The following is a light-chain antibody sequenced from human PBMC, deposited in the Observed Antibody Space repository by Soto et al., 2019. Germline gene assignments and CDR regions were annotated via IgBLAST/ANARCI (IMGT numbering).Light chain of an antibody. Sequence: QSVLTQPPSVSAAPGQKVTISCSGSSSNIGNNYVSWYQQLPATAPKLLIYDNNKRPSGIPDRFSGSRSGTSATLGITGLQTGDEADYYCGTWDSSLSAVVFGGGTQLTVL. J-gene: IGLJ3*02. V-gene: IGLV1-51*01. CDR2: DNN. CDR1: SSNIGNNY. CDR3: GTWDSSLSAVV.